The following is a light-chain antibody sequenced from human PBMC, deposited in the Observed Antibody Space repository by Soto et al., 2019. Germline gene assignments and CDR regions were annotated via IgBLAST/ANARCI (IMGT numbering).Light chain of an antibody. CDR2: LNSDGSH. CDR1: SGHSSYA. V-gene: IGLV4-69*01. CDR3: QTWVTGIHV. Sequence: QLVLTQSPSASASLGASVKLTCTLSSGHSSYAIESHQQQPEKGPRYLMKLNSDGSHRRGDGSPDRFSGSSSGAERYLIISSLQSEDDDDYSCQTWVTGIHVFGTGTKVTVL. J-gene: IGLJ1*01.